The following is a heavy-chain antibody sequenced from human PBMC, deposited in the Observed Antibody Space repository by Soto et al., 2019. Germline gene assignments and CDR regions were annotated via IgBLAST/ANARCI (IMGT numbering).Heavy chain of an antibody. CDR2: VNAGNGNT. D-gene: IGHD3-22*01. CDR1: GYTFTSYA. Sequence: QVQLVQSGAEVKKPGASVKVSCKASGYTFTSYAMHWVRQAPGQRLEWMGWVNAGNGNTKYSQKFQGRVTITRDTSASTAYMEVSSLRSEDTAVYYCARGDYYDIHDYWGQGTLVTVSS. V-gene: IGHV1-3*01. J-gene: IGHJ4*02. CDR3: ARGDYYDIHDY.